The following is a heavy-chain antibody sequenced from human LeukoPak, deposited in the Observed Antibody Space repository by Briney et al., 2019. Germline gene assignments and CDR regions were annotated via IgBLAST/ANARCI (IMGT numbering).Heavy chain of an antibody. CDR2: INPNSGGT. J-gene: IGHJ6*02. CDR3: ARDLRQEQLDDSSGYYYYYGMDV. D-gene: IGHD3-22*01. CDR1: GYTFTGYY. V-gene: IGHV1-2*04. Sequence: ASVKVSCKASGYTFTGYYMHWVRQAPGQGLEWMGWINPNSGGTNYAQKFQGWVTMTRDTSISTAYMELSRLRSDDTAVYYCARDLRQEQLDDSSGYYYYYGMDVWGQGTTVTVSS.